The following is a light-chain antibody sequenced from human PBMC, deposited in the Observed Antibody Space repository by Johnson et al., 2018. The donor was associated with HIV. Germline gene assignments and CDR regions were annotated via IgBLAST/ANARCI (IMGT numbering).Light chain of an antibody. CDR3: GTWISTGSV. CDR2: END. CDR1: SSNVGSSF. J-gene: IGLJ1*01. Sequence: QPVLTQPPSVSAAPGQKVTISCSGSSSNVGSSFVSWYRQVPGTAPKLLIYENDRRPSGIPDRFSASKSGTSATLAITGLQTGDEADYYCGTWISTGSVFGTGTKVTVL. V-gene: IGLV1-51*01.